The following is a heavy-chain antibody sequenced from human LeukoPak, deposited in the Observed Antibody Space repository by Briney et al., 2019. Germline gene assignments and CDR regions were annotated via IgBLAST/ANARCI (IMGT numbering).Heavy chain of an antibody. J-gene: IGHJ4*02. CDR1: GFTFSSYG. V-gene: IGHV3-30*18. D-gene: IGHD3-22*01. Sequence: GSLRLSCAASGFTFSSYGMHWVRQAPGKGLEWVAVISYDGSNKYYADSVKGRFTISRDNSKNTLYLQMNSLRAEDTAVYYCAKHLGGNYFDRPFDYWGQGTLVTVSS. CDR3: AKHLGGNYFDRPFDY. CDR2: ISYDGSNK.